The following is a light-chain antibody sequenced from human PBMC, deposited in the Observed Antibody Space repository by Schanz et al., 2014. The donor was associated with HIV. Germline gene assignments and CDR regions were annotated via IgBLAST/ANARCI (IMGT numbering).Light chain of an antibody. CDR1: QGISGS. V-gene: IGKV1-17*03. Sequence: DIQMTQSPSAMSASVGDRVTITCRASQGISGSLAWFQQRPGKVPKRLIYATSSLQSGAPSRFSGSGSGTEFSLTISSLQPEDSATYYCQQGHKFPLTFGGGTKVEIE. CDR2: ATS. CDR3: QQGHKFPLT. J-gene: IGKJ4*01.